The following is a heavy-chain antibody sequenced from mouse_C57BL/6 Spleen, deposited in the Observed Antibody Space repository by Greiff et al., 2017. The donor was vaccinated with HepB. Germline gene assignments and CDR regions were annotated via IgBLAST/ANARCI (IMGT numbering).Heavy chain of an antibody. Sequence: VQLQQSGAELVRPGASVKLSCTASGFNIKDYYMHWVKQRPEQGLEWIGRIDPEDGDTEYASEFQGKATMTADTSPNTAYLQLSSLTSEDTAVYYSNSFHGSYRGQGTTLTVSS. V-gene: IGHV14-1*01. CDR2: IDPEDGDT. J-gene: IGHJ2*01. D-gene: IGHD1-1*01. CDR1: GFNIKDYY. CDR3: NSFHGSY.